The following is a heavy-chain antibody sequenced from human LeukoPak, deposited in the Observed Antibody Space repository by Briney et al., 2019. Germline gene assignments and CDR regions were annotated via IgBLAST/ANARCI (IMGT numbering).Heavy chain of an antibody. J-gene: IGHJ6*03. CDR2: IYSGGST. CDR3: ARDRRMIAAATLYYMDV. V-gene: IGHV3-53*01. Sequence: GGSLRLSCAASGFTVSSNYMSRVRQAPGKGLEWVSVIYSGGSTYYADSVKGRFTISRDNSKNTLYLQMTSLRAEDTAVYYCARDRRMIAAATLYYMDVWGKGTMVTVSS. CDR1: GFTVSSNY. D-gene: IGHD6-13*01.